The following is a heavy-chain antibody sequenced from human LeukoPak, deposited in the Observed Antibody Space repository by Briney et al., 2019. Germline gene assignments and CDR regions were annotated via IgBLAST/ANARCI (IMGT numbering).Heavy chain of an antibody. CDR2: IYTSGST. J-gene: IGHJ6*03. CDR3: ARAPLGKLVNYYYYYYMDV. CDR1: GGSISSGSYY. V-gene: IGHV4-61*02. Sequence: SQTLSLTCTVSGGSISSGSYYWSWIRQPAGKGLEWIGRIYTSGSTNYNPSLKSRVTISVDTSKNQFSLKLSSVTAADTAVYYCARAPLGKLVNYYYYYYMDVWGKGTTVTISS. D-gene: IGHD6-13*01.